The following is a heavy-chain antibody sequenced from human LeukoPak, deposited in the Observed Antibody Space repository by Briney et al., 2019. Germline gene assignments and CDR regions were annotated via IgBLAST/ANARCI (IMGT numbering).Heavy chain of an antibody. CDR1: GGSISSYY. J-gene: IGHJ4*02. V-gene: IGHV4-59*01. D-gene: IGHD3-22*01. CDR2: IFYNGST. CDR3: ARARYYYDNSVYPAVRFDF. Sequence: SETLSLTCTVSGGSISSYYWSWIRQPPGKELEWIGYIFYNGSTNYSPSLKSRVTISVDTSQNQFSLKLTSVTAANTAVYYCARARYYYDNSVYPAVRFDFWGQGTVVTVS.